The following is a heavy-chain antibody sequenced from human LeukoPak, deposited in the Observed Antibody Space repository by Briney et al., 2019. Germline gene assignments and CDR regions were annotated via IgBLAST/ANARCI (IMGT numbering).Heavy chain of an antibody. Sequence: SETLSLTCTVSGGSISRYYWSWIRQPPGKGLEWIGYIYYSGSTNYNPSLKSRVTISVDTSKNQFSLKLSSVTAADTAVYYCAGYYGDYEEAFDIWGQGTMVTVSS. CDR3: AGYYGDYEEAFDI. D-gene: IGHD4-17*01. CDR2: IYYSGST. J-gene: IGHJ3*02. CDR1: GGSISRYY. V-gene: IGHV4-59*01.